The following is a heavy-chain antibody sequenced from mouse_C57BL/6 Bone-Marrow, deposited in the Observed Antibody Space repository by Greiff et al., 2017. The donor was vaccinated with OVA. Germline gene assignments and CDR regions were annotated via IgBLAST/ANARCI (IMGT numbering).Heavy chain of an antibody. V-gene: IGHV1-66*01. J-gene: IGHJ4*01. CDR3: GRKGGGAMDY. CDR2: IYPGSGNT. CDR1: GYSFTSYY. Sequence: QVQLQQSGPELVKPGASVKISCKASGYSFTSYYIHWVKQRPGQGLEWIGWIYPGSGNTKYNEKFKGKVTLTADKSSSPAYMQLSSLASEDSAVCCCGRKGGGAMDYWGQGTSVTVSS.